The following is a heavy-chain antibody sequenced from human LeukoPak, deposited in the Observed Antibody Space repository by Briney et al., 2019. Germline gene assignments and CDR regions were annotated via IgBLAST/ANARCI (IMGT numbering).Heavy chain of an antibody. CDR2: INPNSGGT. D-gene: IGHD6-19*01. CDR1: GYTLTGYY. Sequence: ASVKVSCTASGYTLTGYYMHWVRQAPGQGLEWMGRINPNSGGTNYAQKFQGRVTMTRDTSASTAYMELSSLRSEDTAVYYCARGTVAGICFDFWGQGTLVTVSS. V-gene: IGHV1-2*06. J-gene: IGHJ4*02. CDR3: ARGTVAGICFDF.